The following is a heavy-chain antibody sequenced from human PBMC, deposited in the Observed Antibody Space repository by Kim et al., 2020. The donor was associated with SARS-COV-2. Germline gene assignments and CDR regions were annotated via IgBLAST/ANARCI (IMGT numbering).Heavy chain of an antibody. CDR3: ARLGGSGSYYNWFDP. V-gene: IGHV5-51*01. J-gene: IGHJ5*02. D-gene: IGHD3-10*01. CDR2: IYPGDSDS. Sequence: GESLKISCKGSGYSFTSYWIGWVRQMPGKGLEWMGIIYPGDSDSRYSPSFQGQVTISADKSISTAYLQWSSLKASDTAMYYCARLGGSGSYYNWFDPWGQGTLVTVSS. CDR1: GYSFTSYW.